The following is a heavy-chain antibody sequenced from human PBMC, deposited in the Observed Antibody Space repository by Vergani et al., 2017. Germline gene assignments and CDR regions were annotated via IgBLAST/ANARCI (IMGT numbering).Heavy chain of an antibody. CDR3: ARPYDDFWSGYYDAFNI. Sequence: EVQLLESGGGLVQPGGSLRLSCAASGFTFSSYAMSWVRQAPGKGLEWVSAISGSGGSTYYSDSVKGRCTISRDNSKNTLYLQMNSLRAEDTAVYYCARPYDDFWSGYYDAFNIWGQGTMVTVSS. CDR1: GFTFSSYA. J-gene: IGHJ3*02. D-gene: IGHD3-3*01. CDR2: ISGSGGST. V-gene: IGHV3-23*01.